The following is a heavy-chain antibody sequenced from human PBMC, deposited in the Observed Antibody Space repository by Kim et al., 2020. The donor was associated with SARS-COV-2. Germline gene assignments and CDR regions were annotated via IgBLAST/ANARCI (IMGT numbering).Heavy chain of an antibody. D-gene: IGHD3-10*01. CDR2: IINTGGST. V-gene: IGHV3-23*01. CDR3: TKERVKMYYYGSGTNYNMDGMDV. CDR1: GFSFSAYA. Sequence: GGSLRLSCAASGFSFSAYAMTWVRQAPGKGLEWVSSIINTGGSTYYADSVRGRFTISRDNSKNRLYLQLHSLRAEDTAVYYCTKERVKMYYYGSGTNYNMDGMDVWGQGTAVTVSS. J-gene: IGHJ6*02.